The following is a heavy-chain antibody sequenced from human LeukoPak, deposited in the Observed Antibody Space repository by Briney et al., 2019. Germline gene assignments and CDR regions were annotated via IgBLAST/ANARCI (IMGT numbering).Heavy chain of an antibody. CDR3: ASLSDRANFFDY. V-gene: IGHV3-66*01. J-gene: IGHJ4*02. D-gene: IGHD3-16*02. Sequence: GGTLRLSCAASGFTVSSNFMSWVRQAPGKGLEWVSVIYSGGSTYYAGFVKGRFTISGDNSKNTLYLQMNSLRAEDTAVYYCASLSDRANFFDYWGQGTLVTVSS. CDR1: GFTVSSNF. CDR2: IYSGGST.